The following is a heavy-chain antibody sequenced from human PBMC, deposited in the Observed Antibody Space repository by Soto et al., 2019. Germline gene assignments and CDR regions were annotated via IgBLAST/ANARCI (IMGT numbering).Heavy chain of an antibody. J-gene: IGHJ4*02. CDR3: ARDPGYSSGWYHFDY. Sequence: SVKVSCKASGGTFSIYAISWVRQAPGQGLEWMGGIIPIFGTANYAQKFQGRVTITRDTSASTAYMELSSLRSEDTAVYYCARDPGYSSGWYHFDYWGQGTLVTVSS. CDR2: IIPIFGTA. D-gene: IGHD6-19*01. V-gene: IGHV1-69*05. CDR1: GGTFSIYA.